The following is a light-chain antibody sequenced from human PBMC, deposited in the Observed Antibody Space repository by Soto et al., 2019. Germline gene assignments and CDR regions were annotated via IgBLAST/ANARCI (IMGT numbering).Light chain of an antibody. CDR3: QQYNSYQWT. CDR1: QSISSW. V-gene: IGKV1-5*03. CDR2: KAS. Sequence: DIQMTQSPSILSASVGDRVTITCRASQSISSWLAWYQQKPGKAPKLLIYKASSLESGVPSRFSGSGSGTEFTLTISSLQPDDFATYYCQQYNSYQWTFGQGAKVAIK. J-gene: IGKJ1*01.